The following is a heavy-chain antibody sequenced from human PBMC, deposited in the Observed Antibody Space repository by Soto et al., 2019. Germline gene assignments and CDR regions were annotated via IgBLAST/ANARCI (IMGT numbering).Heavy chain of an antibody. J-gene: IGHJ6*02. D-gene: IGHD4-4*01. Sequence: EVQLVQSGAEVKKPGESLKISCKGSGYSFTRYWIGWARQMPGKGLEWMGIIFPADSDTRYSPSFQGQVTVSADKSTTTAYLQWSNLKASDTAMYYCARRGMTTSRTLGGLDVWGQGTTVTVSS. V-gene: IGHV5-51*01. CDR2: IFPADSDT. CDR3: ARRGMTTSRTLGGLDV. CDR1: GYSFTRYW.